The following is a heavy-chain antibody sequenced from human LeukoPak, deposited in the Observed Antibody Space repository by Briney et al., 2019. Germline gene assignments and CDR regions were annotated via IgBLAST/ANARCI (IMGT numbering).Heavy chain of an antibody. V-gene: IGHV4-34*01. D-gene: IGHD6-13*01. CDR1: GGSISGYY. CDR2: INHSGST. CDR3: ARARRSRWYSCWFDP. J-gene: IGHJ5*02. Sequence: SETLSLTCTVSGGSISGYYWSWIRQPPGKGLEWIGEINHSGSTNYNPSLKSRVTISVDTSKNQFSLKLSSVTAADTAVYYCARARRSRWYSCWFDPWGQGTLVTVSS.